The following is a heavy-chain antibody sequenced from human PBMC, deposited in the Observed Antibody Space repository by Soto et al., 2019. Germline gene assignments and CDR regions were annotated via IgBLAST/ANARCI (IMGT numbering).Heavy chain of an antibody. D-gene: IGHD6-13*01. Sequence: QVQLQESGPGLVKPSETLSLTCTVSGGSVSSGSYYWIWIRQPPGKGLELIGYIYYSGSTNYNPSLKSRVTISVDTSKNQFALKVSSVTAADTAVYYCASSLYSSSWYGWFDPWGQGTLVTVSS. CDR3: ASSLYSSSWYGWFDP. CDR1: GGSVSSGSYY. J-gene: IGHJ5*02. V-gene: IGHV4-61*01. CDR2: IYYSGST.